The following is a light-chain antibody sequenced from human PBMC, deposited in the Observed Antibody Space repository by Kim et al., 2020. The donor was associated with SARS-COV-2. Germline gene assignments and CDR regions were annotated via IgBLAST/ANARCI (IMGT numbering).Light chain of an antibody. V-gene: IGKV1-39*01. Sequence: DIQMTQSPSSLSASVGDRVTITCRASQSISTYLNWYQQKPGIAPKLLIYAASSLRGGAPSRFSGSGSGTDFTLTISSLQPEDFATYYCQQSYSMPYTFGQGTKLEI. CDR3: QQSYSMPYT. CDR2: AAS. J-gene: IGKJ2*01. CDR1: QSISTY.